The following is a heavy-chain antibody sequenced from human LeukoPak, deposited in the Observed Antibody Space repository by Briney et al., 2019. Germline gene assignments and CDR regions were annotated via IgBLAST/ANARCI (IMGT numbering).Heavy chain of an antibody. D-gene: IGHD3-22*01. Sequence: GGSLRLSCAASGFTFGGYAMHWVRQAPGKGLEWVSLISGDGGSTYYADSVKGRFTISRDNSKNSLYLQMNSLRTEDTALYYCAKGYYDSSGYYGYWGQGTLVTVSS. V-gene: IGHV3-43*02. CDR3: AKGYYDSSGYYGY. CDR1: GFTFGGYA. J-gene: IGHJ4*02. CDR2: ISGDGGST.